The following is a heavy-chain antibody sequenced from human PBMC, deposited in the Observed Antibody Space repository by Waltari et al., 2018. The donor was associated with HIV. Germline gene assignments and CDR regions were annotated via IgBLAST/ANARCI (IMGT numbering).Heavy chain of an antibody. V-gene: IGHV3-74*01. Sequence: EVQVVESGGGLVQPGGSLRLSCAASGFTFSKYLMHWVRQVPGQGLVWVERIKSDGSVTYYADSVKGRFSSSRDNAKNTLFLQMNSLRVEDTAVYYCVKGNDYGGPEVWGQGTLVTVSS. D-gene: IGHD4-17*01. CDR2: IKSDGSVT. CDR3: VKGNDYGGPEV. J-gene: IGHJ4*02. CDR1: GFTFSKYL.